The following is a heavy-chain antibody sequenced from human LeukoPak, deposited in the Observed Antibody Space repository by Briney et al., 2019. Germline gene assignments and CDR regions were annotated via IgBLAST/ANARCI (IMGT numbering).Heavy chain of an antibody. J-gene: IGHJ4*02. CDR1: GYTFTGYY. D-gene: IGHD4-17*01. V-gene: IGHV1-2*02. CDR2: INPNSGGT. CDR3: ARGLHLRFDYDDNY. Sequence: ASVKVSCKASGYTFTGYYMHWVRQTPGQGLEWMGWINPNSGGTNYAQKFQGRVTMTRDTSISTAYMELSRLRSDDTAVYYCARGLHLRFDYDDNYWGQGTLVTVSS.